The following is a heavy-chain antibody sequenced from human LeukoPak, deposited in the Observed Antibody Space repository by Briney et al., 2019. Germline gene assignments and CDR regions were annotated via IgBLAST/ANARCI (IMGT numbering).Heavy chain of an antibody. D-gene: IGHD4-23*01. CDR1: GFTFSTYW. J-gene: IGHJ4*02. CDR3: ASGYSSDYGGNTY. V-gene: IGHV3-74*01. CDR2: INSDGDST. Sequence: GGSLRLSCAASGFTFSTYWMHWVRQAPGKGLVGVSRINSDGDSTNYADSVKGRFTISRDNAKNTLYLQMDSLRAEDTAVYYCASGYSSDYGGNTYWGQGALVTVSS.